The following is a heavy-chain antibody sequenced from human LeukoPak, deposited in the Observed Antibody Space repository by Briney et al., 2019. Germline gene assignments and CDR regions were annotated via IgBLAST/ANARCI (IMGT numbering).Heavy chain of an antibody. J-gene: IGHJ4*02. V-gene: IGHV3-30*04. Sequence: GGSLRLSCAASGFTFSSYAMHWVRQAPGKGLEWVAVISYDGSNKYYADSVKGRFTISRDNSKNTLYLQMNSLRAGDTAVYYCAREGDGYNYRGGGFDYWGQGTLVTVSS. CDR2: ISYDGSNK. D-gene: IGHD5-24*01. CDR3: AREGDGYNYRGGGFDY. CDR1: GFTFSSYA.